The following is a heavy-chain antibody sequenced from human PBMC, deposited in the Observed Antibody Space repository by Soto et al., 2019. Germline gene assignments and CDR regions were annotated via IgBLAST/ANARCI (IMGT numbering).Heavy chain of an antibody. J-gene: IGHJ5*02. D-gene: IGHD1-26*01. CDR3: ARKVWFSEPSNSFDP. CDR2: IYYGGNN. CDR1: GGSISSYY. Sequence: PSETLSLTCIVSGGSISSYYWIWIRQPPGKGLEWIGYIYYGGNNRYNPSLKSRVTISEDTSKNQFSLKLRSVTAADTAVYYCARKVWFSEPSNSFDPWGQGTLVTVSS. V-gene: IGHV4-59*01.